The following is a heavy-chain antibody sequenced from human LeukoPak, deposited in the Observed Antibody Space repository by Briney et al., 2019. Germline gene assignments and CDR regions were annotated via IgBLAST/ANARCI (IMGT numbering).Heavy chain of an antibody. V-gene: IGHV3-33*01. CDR1: GLILSSYG. CDR3: ARDAGGAFGNYVNYFDY. J-gene: IGHJ4*02. Sequence: GGSLRLSCAASGLILSSYGIHWVRQAPGKGLEWVAVIWYDGTSIYYGDSVKGRFSISRDNSKNTVYLQMDSLRAEDTAVYYCARDAGGAFGNYVNYFDYWGQGTLVTVSS. D-gene: IGHD4-11*01. CDR2: IWYDGTSI.